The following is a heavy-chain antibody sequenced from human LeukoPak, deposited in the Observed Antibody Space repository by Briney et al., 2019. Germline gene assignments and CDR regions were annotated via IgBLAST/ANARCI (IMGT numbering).Heavy chain of an antibody. V-gene: IGHV3-30-3*01. CDR3: ARDGLQYEATSYYGMDV. D-gene: IGHD4-11*01. CDR1: GFTFSSYA. Sequence: QPGRSLRLSCAASGFTFSSYAMHWVRQAPGKGLEWVAVISYDGSNKYYADSVKGRFTISRDNSKNTLYLQMNSLRAEDTAVYYCARDGLQYEATSYYGMDVRGQGTTVTVSS. CDR2: ISYDGSNK. J-gene: IGHJ6*02.